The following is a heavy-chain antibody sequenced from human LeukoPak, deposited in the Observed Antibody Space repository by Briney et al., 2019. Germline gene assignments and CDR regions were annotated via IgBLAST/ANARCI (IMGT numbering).Heavy chain of an antibody. CDR2: ICYSATT. D-gene: IGHD1-26*01. J-gene: IGHJ4*02. CDR1: GGSISSSC. Sequence: SETLSLTCTVSGGSISSSCWSWIRQPPGGGLEWIAYICYSATTNYNPSLQGRVTISVDTSKNQFSLKLNSVTAADTAVYYCVRRTSGSYSDYWGQGTLVTVSS. V-gene: IGHV4-59*08. CDR3: VRRTSGSYSDY.